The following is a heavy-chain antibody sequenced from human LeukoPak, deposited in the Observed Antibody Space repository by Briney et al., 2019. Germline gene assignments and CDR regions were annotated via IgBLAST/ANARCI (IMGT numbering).Heavy chain of an antibody. CDR3: AREGMVRGVIIY. D-gene: IGHD3-10*01. CDR1: KFTFSSYS. J-gene: IGHJ4*02. CDR2: ISSSSTYI. Sequence: GGSLRLSCAAPKFTFSSYSMNWVRQAPGKGLEWVSSISSSSTYIYYADSVKGRFTISRDNAKNSLYLQMNSLRAEDTAVYYCAREGMVRGVIIYWGQGTLVTVSS. V-gene: IGHV3-21*01.